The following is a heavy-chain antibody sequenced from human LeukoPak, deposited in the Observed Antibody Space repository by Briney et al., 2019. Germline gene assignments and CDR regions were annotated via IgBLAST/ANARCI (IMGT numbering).Heavy chain of an antibody. J-gene: IGHJ4*02. Sequence: GGSLRLSCAASGFTASSNYMSWVRQAPGKGLEWVSAISGSGGSTYYADSVKGRFTISRDNSKNTLYLQMNSLRAEDTAVYYCAKASGYSSSWYVYWGQGTLVTVSS. V-gene: IGHV3-23*01. CDR2: ISGSGGST. CDR3: AKASGYSSSWYVY. D-gene: IGHD6-13*01. CDR1: GFTASSNY.